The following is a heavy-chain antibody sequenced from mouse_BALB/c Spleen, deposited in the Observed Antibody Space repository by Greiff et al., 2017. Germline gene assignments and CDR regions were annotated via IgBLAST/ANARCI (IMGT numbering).Heavy chain of an antibody. CDR1: GFTFSSYT. V-gene: IGHV5-12-2*01. Sequence: DVQLVESGGGLVQPGGSLKLSCAASGFTFSSYTMSWVRQTPEKRLEWVAYISNGGGSTYYPDTVKGRFTISRDNAKNTLYLQMSSLKSEDTAMYYCARHGGSGYPAWFAYWGQGTLVTVSA. J-gene: IGHJ3*01. CDR3: ARHGGSGYPAWFAY. D-gene: IGHD3-1*01. CDR2: ISNGGGST.